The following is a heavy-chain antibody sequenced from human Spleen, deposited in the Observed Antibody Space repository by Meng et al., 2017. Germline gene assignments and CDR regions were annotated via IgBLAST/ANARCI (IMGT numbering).Heavy chain of an antibody. CDR3: ARVKVVATIEDYYFDY. D-gene: IGHD5-12*01. Sequence: GGSLRLSCAASGFTFSSYAMSWVRQAPGKGLEWVSAISGSGGSTYYADSVKGRFTISRDNSKNTLYLQMNSLRAEDTAVYYCARVKVVATIEDYYFDYWGQGTLVTVSS. J-gene: IGHJ4*01. V-gene: IGHV3-23*01. CDR2: ISGSGGST. CDR1: GFTFSSYA.